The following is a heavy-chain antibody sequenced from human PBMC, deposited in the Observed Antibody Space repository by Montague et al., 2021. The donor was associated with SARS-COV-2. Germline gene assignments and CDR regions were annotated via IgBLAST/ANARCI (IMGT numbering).Heavy chain of an antibody. D-gene: IGHD5-12*01. V-gene: IGHV3-23*01. Sequence: SLRLSCAASGFTFREYSMSWVRHVPGKGPEWVSIFTSVGADTFYADSVKGRCTVSRDISRNLFYLQLNNLRGEDTATYFCARASWIVATVPDYWGQGTLVTVSS. CDR1: GFTFREYS. J-gene: IGHJ4*02. CDR3: ARASWIVATVPDY. CDR2: FTSVGADT.